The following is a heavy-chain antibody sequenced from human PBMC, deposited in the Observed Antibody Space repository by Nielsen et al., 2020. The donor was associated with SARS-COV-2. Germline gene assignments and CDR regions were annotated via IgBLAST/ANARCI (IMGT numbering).Heavy chain of an antibody. CDR2: INSDGSST. V-gene: IGHV3-74*01. CDR3: ARDAYDFPPNSFDY. Sequence: GGSLRLSCAASGFTFSSYWMHWVRQAPGKGLVWVSRINSDGSSTSYADSVKDRFTISRDNAKNTLYLQMNSLRAEDTAVYYCARDAYDFPPNSFDYWGQGTLVTVSS. D-gene: IGHD3-3*01. J-gene: IGHJ4*02. CDR1: GFTFSSYW.